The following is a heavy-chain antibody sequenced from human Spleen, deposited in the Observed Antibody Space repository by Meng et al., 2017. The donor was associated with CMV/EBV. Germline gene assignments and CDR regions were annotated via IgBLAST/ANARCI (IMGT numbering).Heavy chain of an antibody. CDR3: ARDRHYDILTAYYTYFDY. Sequence: ASVKVSCKASGYTFSSYGISWVRQAPGQGLEWMGWISGYDGRTNYGRKFRGRVTMTRDTSTSTAYMELRSLRSDDTAIYYCARDRHYDILTAYYTYFDYWGQGTLVTVSS. J-gene: IGHJ4*02. CDR2: ISGYDGRT. D-gene: IGHD3-9*01. CDR1: GYTFSSYG. V-gene: IGHV1-18*01.